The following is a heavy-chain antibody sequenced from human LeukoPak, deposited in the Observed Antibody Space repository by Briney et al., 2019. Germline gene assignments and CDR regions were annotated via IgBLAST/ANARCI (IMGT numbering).Heavy chain of an antibody. D-gene: IGHD6-19*01. V-gene: IGHV3-74*01. J-gene: IGHJ4*02. Sequence: PGGSLRLSCAASGFTFSSYWMHWVRHAPGKGLVWVSRINSDGSSTSYADSVKGRFTISRDNAKNTLYLQMNSLRAEDTAVYYCATETEQWLVLQLDYWGQGTLVTVSS. CDR3: ATETEQWLVLQLDY. CDR2: INSDGSST. CDR1: GFTFSSYW.